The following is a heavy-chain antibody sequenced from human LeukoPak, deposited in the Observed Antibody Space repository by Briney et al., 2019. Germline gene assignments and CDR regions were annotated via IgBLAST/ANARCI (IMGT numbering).Heavy chain of an antibody. Sequence: TGGSLRLSCAASGFTFSKYALNWVRQAPGKGLEWVSAISGSGGSTYYADSVKGRFTISRDNSKNTLYLQMTSLRAEDTAVYYCAKVRRNNYDSSGYYYEPLDYWGQGTLVTVSS. V-gene: IGHV3-23*01. D-gene: IGHD3-22*01. CDR2: ISGSGGST. CDR3: AKVRRNNYDSSGYYYEPLDY. CDR1: GFTFSKYA. J-gene: IGHJ4*02.